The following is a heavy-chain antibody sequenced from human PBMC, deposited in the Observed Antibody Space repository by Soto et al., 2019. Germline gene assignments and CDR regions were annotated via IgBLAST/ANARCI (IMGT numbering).Heavy chain of an antibody. D-gene: IGHD1-20*01. CDR1: GYSISSGYY. CDR3: ARLTLTSITGFPGRWFDP. J-gene: IGHJ5*02. V-gene: IGHV4-38-2*01. CDR2: IYHSGST. Sequence: SETLSLTCAVSGYSISSGYYWGWIRQPPGKGLEWIGSIYHSGSTYYNPSLKSRVTISVDTSKNQFSLKLSSVTAADTAVYYCARLTLTSITGFPGRWFDPWGQGTLVTVSS.